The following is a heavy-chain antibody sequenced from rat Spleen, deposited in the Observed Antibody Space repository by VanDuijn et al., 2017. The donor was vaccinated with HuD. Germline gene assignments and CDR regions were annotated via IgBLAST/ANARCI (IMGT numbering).Heavy chain of an antibody. CDR2: ISPTGGRT. J-gene: IGHJ4*01. CDR1: GFTFNNYW. Sequence: EVQLVESGGGLVQPGGSLKLSCVASGFTFNNYWMTWIRQAPTKGLEWVASISPTGGRTNYRDSVKGRFTISRNNAENTLYLQMDSLRSEDSATYYCATDGYYDGTYYAVYVMDAWGQGASVTVSS. CDR3: ATDGYYDGTYYAVYVMDA. V-gene: IGHV5-19*01. D-gene: IGHD1-12*02.